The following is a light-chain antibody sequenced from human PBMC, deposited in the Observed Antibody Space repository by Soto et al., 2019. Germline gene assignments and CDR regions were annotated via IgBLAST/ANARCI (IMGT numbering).Light chain of an antibody. CDR3: QSYDSSLSGPVV. J-gene: IGLJ2*01. V-gene: IGLV1-40*01. Sequence: QAVVTQPPSVSGAPGQRVTISCTESSSNIGAGYDVHWYQQLPGTAPKLLIYGNSNRPSGVPDRFSGSKSSTSASLAITGLQAEDEADYYCQSYDSSLSGPVVFGGGTKLTVL. CDR1: SSNIGAGYD. CDR2: GNS.